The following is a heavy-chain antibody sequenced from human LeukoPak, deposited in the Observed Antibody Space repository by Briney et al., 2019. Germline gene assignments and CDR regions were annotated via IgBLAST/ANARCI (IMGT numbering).Heavy chain of an antibody. CDR2: ISYDGSNK. CDR3: AKGDCGGDCYSGY. J-gene: IGHJ4*02. V-gene: IGHV3-30*18. CDR1: GFTSSSYG. D-gene: IGHD2-21*02. Sequence: GGSLRLSCAASGFTSSSYGMRWVRQAPGKGLEWVAVISYDGSNKYYADSVKGRFTISRDNSKNTLYLQMNSLRAEDTAVYYCAKGDCGGDCYSGYWGQGTLVTVSS.